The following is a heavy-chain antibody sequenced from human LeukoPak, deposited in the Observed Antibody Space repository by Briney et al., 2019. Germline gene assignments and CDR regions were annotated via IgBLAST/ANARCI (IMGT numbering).Heavy chain of an antibody. CDR2: IIPILGIA. J-gene: IGHJ4*02. V-gene: IGHV1-69*04. CDR1: GGTFSSYA. D-gene: IGHD6-13*01. CDR3: ARGNIAAAGPIDY. Sequence: ASVKVSCKASGGTFSSYAISWVRQAPGQGLEWMGRIIPILGIANYAQKFQGRVTIIADKSTSTAYMELSSLRSEDTAVYYCARGNIAAAGPIDYWGQGTLVTVSS.